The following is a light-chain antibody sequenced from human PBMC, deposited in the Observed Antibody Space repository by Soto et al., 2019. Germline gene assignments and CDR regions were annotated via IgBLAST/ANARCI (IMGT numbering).Light chain of an antibody. CDR2: GAS. Sequence: EIVMTQSPATLSVSPGERATLSCRASQSVDSKLAWYQQKPGQGPRLLIYGASSRATGIPARFSGSGSGTEFTLTISSLQSEAFAVYYCQHYSTWLWTFGQGTKVESK. CDR3: QHYSTWLWT. CDR1: QSVDSK. J-gene: IGKJ1*01. V-gene: IGKV3-15*01.